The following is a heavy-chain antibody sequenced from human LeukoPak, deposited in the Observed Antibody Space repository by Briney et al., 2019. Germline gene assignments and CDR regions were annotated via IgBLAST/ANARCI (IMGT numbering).Heavy chain of an antibody. CDR2: INPNSGGT. Sequence: ASVKVSCKASGYTFTGYYMHWVRQAPGQGLEWMGWINPNSGGTNYAQKFQGRVTMTRDTSISTAYMELSRLRSDDTAVYYCARDASNHYYGSGSYYLGSGMDVWGQGTTVTVSS. V-gene: IGHV1-2*02. D-gene: IGHD3-10*01. CDR3: ARDASNHYYGSGSYYLGSGMDV. CDR1: GYTFTGYY. J-gene: IGHJ6*02.